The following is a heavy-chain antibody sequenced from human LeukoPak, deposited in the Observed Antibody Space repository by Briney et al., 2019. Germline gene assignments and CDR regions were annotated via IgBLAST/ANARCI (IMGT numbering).Heavy chain of an antibody. CDR2: IDHSGST. J-gene: IGHJ4*02. V-gene: IGHV4-34*01. D-gene: IGHD6-19*01. CDR1: GGSFSGYY. Sequence: SETLSLTCAVYGGSFSGYYWSWIRQPPGKGLEWIGEIDHSGSTNYNPSLKSRVTISVDTSKNQFSLKLSSVTAADTAVYYCARRCSSGWLVYYFDYWGQGTLVTVSS. CDR3: ARRCSSGWLVYYFDY.